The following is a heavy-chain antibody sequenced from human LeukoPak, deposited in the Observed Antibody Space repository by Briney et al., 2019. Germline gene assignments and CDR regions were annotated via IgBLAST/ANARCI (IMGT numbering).Heavy chain of an antibody. CDR3: ARDRNGNDY. CDR2: ISSSGNTI. CDR1: GFTFSSSS. V-gene: IGHV3-48*01. Sequence: GGSLRLSCAASGFTFSSSSMNWVRQAPGKGLEWVSYISSSGNTIYYADSVKGRFTISRDNAKNSLYLQMNSLRAEDTAVYYCARDRNGNDYWGQGTLGTVSS. J-gene: IGHJ4*02. D-gene: IGHD1-14*01.